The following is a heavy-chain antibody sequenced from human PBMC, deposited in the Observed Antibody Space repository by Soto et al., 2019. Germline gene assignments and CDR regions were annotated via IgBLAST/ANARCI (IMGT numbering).Heavy chain of an antibody. J-gene: IGHJ5*02. D-gene: IGHD2-15*01. CDR3: ATLPPRIVVVMTDLPT. Sequence: QLRESGPGLVKPSGTLSLTCFVSGASISSTYWWSWVRQTPGKRLEWIGQIYHTGTTSYNPYLQNRVTISLDQSNNQFSLRLTSMTAADTAVYYCATLPPRIVVVMTDLPTWGQGTLVTVSS. CDR1: GASISSTYW. CDR2: IYHTGTT. V-gene: IGHV4-4*02.